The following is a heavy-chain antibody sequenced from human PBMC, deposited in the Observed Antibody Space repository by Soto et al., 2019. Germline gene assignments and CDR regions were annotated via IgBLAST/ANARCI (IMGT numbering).Heavy chain of an antibody. D-gene: IGHD3-10*01. V-gene: IGHV3-23*01. CDR3: AKELLWFGDFEAEVDIDY. Sequence: EVQLLESGGGLVQPGGSLRLSCAASGFTFSSYAMSWVRQAPGKGLEWVSAISGSGGSTYYADSVKGRFTISRDNSKNTLYLQMNRLRAEDTAVYYCAKELLWFGDFEAEVDIDYWGHGTLVTVSS. CDR1: GFTFSSYA. J-gene: IGHJ4*01. CDR2: ISGSGGST.